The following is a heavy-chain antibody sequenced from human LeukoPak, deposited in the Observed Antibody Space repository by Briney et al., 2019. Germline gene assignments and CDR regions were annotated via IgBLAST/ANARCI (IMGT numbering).Heavy chain of an antibody. CDR1: GFIFSNYG. Sequence: GGSLRLSCAASGFIFSNYGMSWVRQAPGKGLEWVSAMSGSGSRTYYADSVKGRFTISRDNSKNTLYLQMSSLRVEDTALYYCATSSGSYYYWGQGTLVTVSS. CDR2: MSGSGSRT. D-gene: IGHD1-26*01. J-gene: IGHJ4*02. V-gene: IGHV3-23*01. CDR3: ATSSGSYYY.